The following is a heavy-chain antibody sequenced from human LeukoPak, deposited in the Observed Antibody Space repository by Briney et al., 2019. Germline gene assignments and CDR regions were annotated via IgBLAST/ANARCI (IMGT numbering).Heavy chain of an antibody. V-gene: IGHV3-21*01. CDR1: GFTFSSYS. J-gene: IGHJ5*02. CDR3: ARGGTVTTMNWFDP. CDR2: IGSSSSYI. D-gene: IGHD4-11*01. Sequence: GGSLRLSCAASGFTFSSYSMNWVRQAPGKGLEWVSSIGSSSSYIYYADSVKGRFTISRDNAKNSLYLQMNSLRAEDTAVYYCARGGTVTTMNWFDPWGQGTLVTVSS.